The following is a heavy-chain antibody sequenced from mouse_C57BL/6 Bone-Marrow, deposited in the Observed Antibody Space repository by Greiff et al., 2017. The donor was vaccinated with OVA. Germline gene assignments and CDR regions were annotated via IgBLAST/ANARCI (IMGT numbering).Heavy chain of an antibody. D-gene: IGHD2-3*01. CDR1: GYTFTSYW. J-gene: IGHJ3*01. CDR2: IYPSDSET. Sequence: VKLQQPGAELVRPGSSVKLSCKASGYTFTSYWMDWVKQRPGQGLEWIGNIYPSDSETHYNQKFKDKATLTVDKSSSTAYMQLSSLTSEDSAVYYCARSLDGYYSHWGQGTLVTVSA. V-gene: IGHV1-61*01. CDR3: ARSLDGYYSH.